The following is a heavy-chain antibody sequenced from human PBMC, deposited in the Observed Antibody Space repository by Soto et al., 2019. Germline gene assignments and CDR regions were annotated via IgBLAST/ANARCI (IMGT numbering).Heavy chain of an antibody. CDR2: INSDGSST. D-gene: IGHD2-2*01. CDR1: GFTFSSYW. J-gene: IGHJ4*02. Sequence: GGSLRLSCAASGFTFSSYWMHWVRQAPGKGLVWVSRINSDGSSTSYADSVKGRFTISRDNAKNTLYLQMNSLRAEDTAVYYCARPPGYCSSTSCFHFDYWGQGTLVTVSS. CDR3: ARPPGYCSSTSCFHFDY. V-gene: IGHV3-74*01.